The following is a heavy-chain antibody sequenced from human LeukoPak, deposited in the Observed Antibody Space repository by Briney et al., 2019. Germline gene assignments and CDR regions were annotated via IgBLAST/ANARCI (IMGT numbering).Heavy chain of an antibody. Sequence: PSETLSLTCIVSGGSITNPNYFWGWIRQPPGKGLEWIANIYYNGATTYSPSLKNRVTISVDTSNDQFSLKVTSVTAADSAVYFCAGEQFRGGGFDVWGQGTKVTVSS. V-gene: IGHV4-39*02. D-gene: IGHD3-16*01. CDR2: IYYNGAT. CDR3: AGEQFRGGGFDV. J-gene: IGHJ3*01. CDR1: GGSITNPNYF.